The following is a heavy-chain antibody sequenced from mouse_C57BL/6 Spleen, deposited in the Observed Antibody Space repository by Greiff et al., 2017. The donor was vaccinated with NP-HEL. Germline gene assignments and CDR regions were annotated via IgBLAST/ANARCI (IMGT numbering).Heavy chain of an antibody. CDR1: GYTFTDYY. V-gene: IGHV1-76*01. CDR2: IYPGSGNT. CDR3: ARGGYYFDY. J-gene: IGHJ2*01. Sequence: VKLMESGAELVRPGASVKLSCKASGYTFTDYYINWVKQRPGQGLEWIARIYPGSGNTYYNEKFKGKATLTAEKSSSTAYMQLSSLTSEDSAVYFCARGGYYFDYWGQGTTLTVSS.